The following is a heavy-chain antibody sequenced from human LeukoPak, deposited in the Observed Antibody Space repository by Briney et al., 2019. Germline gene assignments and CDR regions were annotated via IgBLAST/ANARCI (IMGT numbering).Heavy chain of an antibody. D-gene: IGHD3-16*02. J-gene: IGHJ4*02. Sequence: GGSLRLSCAASGFTFSSYSMNWVRQAPGKGLEWVSSISSSSSYIYYADSVKGRFTISRDNAKNSLYRQMNSLRAEDTAVDYCARDLYYDYVWGSYRSYYFDYWGQGTLVTVSS. CDR1: GFTFSSYS. CDR2: ISSSSSYI. V-gene: IGHV3-21*01. CDR3: ARDLYYDYVWGSYRSYYFDY.